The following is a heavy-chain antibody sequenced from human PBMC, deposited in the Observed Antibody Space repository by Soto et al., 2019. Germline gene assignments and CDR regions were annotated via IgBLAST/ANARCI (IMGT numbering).Heavy chain of an antibody. D-gene: IGHD6-19*01. CDR2: IYYSGST. V-gene: IGHV4-39*01. J-gene: IGHJ4*02. CDR1: GGSISSSSYY. CDR3: AEEYSSGWYRYFDY. Sequence: PSETLSLTCTVSGGSISSSSYYWGWIRQPPGKGLEWIGSIYYSGSTYYNPSLKSRVTISVDTSKNQFSLKLSSVTAADTAVYYCAEEYSSGWYRYFDYWGQGTRVTVSS.